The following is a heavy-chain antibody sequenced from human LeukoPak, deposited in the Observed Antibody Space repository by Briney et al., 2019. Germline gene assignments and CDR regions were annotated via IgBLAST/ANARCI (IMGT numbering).Heavy chain of an antibody. CDR3: ARDGKMATRGRLPRKPASLDY. V-gene: IGHV3-48*01. D-gene: IGHD5-24*01. CDR1: GFTFSSYS. CDR2: ISSRSSTI. Sequence: AGGSLRLSCAASGFTFSSYSMNWVRQAPGKGLEWVSYISSRSSTIYYGDSVKGRFTISRDNAKNSLYLQMNSLRAEDTAVYYCARDGKMATRGRLPRKPASLDYWGQGTLVTVSS. J-gene: IGHJ4*02.